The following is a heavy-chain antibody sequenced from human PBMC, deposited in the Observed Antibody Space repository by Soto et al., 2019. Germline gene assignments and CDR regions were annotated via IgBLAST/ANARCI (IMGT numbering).Heavy chain of an antibody. V-gene: IGHV1-69*01. J-gene: IGHJ4*02. CDR2: IIPIFGTA. Sequence: QVQLGQSVAEVKKPGSSVKVSCKASGGTFSSYAISWVRQAPGQGLEWMGGIIPIFGTANYAQKFQGRVTITADESTSTAYMELSSRRSEDTAVYYCERVQQVRDGYDYWGQGTLVTVSS. CDR3: ERVQQVRDGYDY. CDR1: GGTFSSYA. D-gene: IGHD5-12*01.